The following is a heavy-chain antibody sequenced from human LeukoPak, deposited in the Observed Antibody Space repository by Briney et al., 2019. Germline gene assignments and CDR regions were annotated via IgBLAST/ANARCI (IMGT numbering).Heavy chain of an antibody. CDR2: IYYSGST. J-gene: IGHJ4*02. CDR3: ARAVVPAASYFDY. Sequence: SGTLSLTCTVSGGSVSSGRYYWSWIRQPPGKGLEWIGYIYYSGSTNYNPSLKSRVTISVDTSKNQFSLKLSSVTAADTAVYYCARAVVPAASYFDYWGQGTLVTVSS. V-gene: IGHV4-61*01. D-gene: IGHD2-2*01. CDR1: GGSVSSGRYY.